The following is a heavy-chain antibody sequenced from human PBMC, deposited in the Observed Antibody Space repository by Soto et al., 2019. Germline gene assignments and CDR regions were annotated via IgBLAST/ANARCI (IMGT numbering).Heavy chain of an antibody. CDR3: ASPSLIGYCSGGSCPGAFDI. V-gene: IGHV5-51*01. CDR1: CYSFTRYW. D-gene: IGHD2-15*01. Sequence: GESLKISCKGSCYSFTRYWIGWVRQMPGKGLEWMGIIYPGDSDTRYSPSFQDQVTISADKSISTAYLQWSSLKASDTAMYYCASPSLIGYCSGGSCPGAFDIWGQGTMVTVSS. CDR2: IYPGDSDT. J-gene: IGHJ3*02.